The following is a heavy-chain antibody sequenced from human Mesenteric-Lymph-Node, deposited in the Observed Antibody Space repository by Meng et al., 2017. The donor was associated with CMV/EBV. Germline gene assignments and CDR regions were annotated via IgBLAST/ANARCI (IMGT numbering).Heavy chain of an antibody. CDR3: ASPRGGYFYYGMDV. CDR1: GGTFSSYG. V-gene: IGHV1-69*10. CDR2: LIPILGVA. Sequence: SVKVSCKASGGTFSSYGINWVRQAPGQGLEWVGGLIPILGVANYAQKFQGRVTITADKSTSTTYVELSSLRSEDTAVYFCASPRGGYFYYGMDVWGQGTTVTVSS. D-gene: IGHD3-16*01. J-gene: IGHJ6*02.